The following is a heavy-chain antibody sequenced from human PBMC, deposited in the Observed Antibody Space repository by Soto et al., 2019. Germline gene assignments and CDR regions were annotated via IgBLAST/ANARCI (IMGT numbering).Heavy chain of an antibody. CDR3: GKGLRYVDYYMDV. D-gene: IGHD3-9*01. V-gene: IGHV5-51*01. CDR1: GYSFTSYW. CDR2: IYPGDSDT. Sequence: GESLKISCKGSGYSFTSYWIGWVRQMPGKGLEWMGIIYPGDSDTRYSPSVQGQVTISADKSISTAYLQWNSLKAANTAMYYCGKGLRYVDYYMDVWGTGTAVTVSS. J-gene: IGHJ6*03.